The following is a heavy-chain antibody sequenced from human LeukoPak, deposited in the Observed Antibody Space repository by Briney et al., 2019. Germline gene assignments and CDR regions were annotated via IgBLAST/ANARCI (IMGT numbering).Heavy chain of an antibody. CDR1: GHIFTSYG. Sequence: ASVKVSCKASGHIFTSYGISWVRQAPGRGLEWMGWISAYNGNTNYAQKFQGRVTMTRNTSISTAYMELSRLRSDDTAVYYCARRVTGTTNWFDPWGQGTLVTVSS. J-gene: IGHJ5*02. D-gene: IGHD1-7*01. CDR2: ISAYNGNT. V-gene: IGHV1-18*01. CDR3: ARRVTGTTNWFDP.